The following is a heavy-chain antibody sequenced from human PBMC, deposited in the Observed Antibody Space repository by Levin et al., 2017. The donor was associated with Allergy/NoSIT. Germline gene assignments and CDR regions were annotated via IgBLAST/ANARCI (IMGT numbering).Heavy chain of an antibody. Sequence: GGSLRLSCAASGFTFRSYSMNWVRQAPGKGLEWVSYISRSSSSIYYADSVKGRFTISRDNPKNSLYLQMNSLRAEDTAVYFCARDTQYNYDTSAYYGWGQGTLVTVSS. D-gene: IGHD3-22*01. CDR2: ISRSSSSI. J-gene: IGHJ4*02. CDR1: GFTFRSYS. V-gene: IGHV3-48*01. CDR3: ARDTQYNYDTSAYYG.